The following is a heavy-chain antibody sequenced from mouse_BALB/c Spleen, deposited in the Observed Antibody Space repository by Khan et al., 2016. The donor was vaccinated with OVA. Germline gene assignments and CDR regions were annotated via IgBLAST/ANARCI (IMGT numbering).Heavy chain of an antibody. CDR3: TRGGWGERFAY. J-gene: IGHJ3*01. V-gene: IGHV1S137*01. CDR2: ISPYYGDS. D-gene: IGHD1-1*02. CDR1: GYTFTDFT. Sequence: VQLQQSGAELVRPGVSVKISCKGSGYTFTDFTMHWVKQSHAKSLEWIGVISPYYGDSTYNQKFKGKATLTVDKSSSTASMELARLTSEDSAIYYCTRGGWGERFAYWGQGTLVTVSA.